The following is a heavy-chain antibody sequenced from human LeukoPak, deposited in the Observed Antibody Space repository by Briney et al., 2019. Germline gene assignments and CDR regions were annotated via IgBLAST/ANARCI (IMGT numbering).Heavy chain of an antibody. V-gene: IGHV5-51*04. CDR1: GYSFPTYW. CDR2: IYPGDSAT. CDR3: ARPSASGSKSDRGWFDS. Sequence: GESLKISCKGSGYSFPTYWIGWVRQMPGKGLEWMGIIYPGDSATTYSPSFQGQVTISVDKPTSTAYLQWSSLKASDTAMYYCARPSASGSKSDRGWFDSWGQGTLVTVSS. D-gene: IGHD3-10*01. J-gene: IGHJ5*01.